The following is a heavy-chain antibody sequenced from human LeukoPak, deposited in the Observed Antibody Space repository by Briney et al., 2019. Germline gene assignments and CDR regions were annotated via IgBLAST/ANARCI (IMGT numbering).Heavy chain of an antibody. V-gene: IGHV3-48*03. Sequence: GGSLRLSCAASGFTFSSYEMNWVRQAPGKGLEWVSYISSSGSTIYYADSVKGRFTISRDNAKNSLYLQMNSLRAEDTAVYYCAKDTMVRGVMSDFDYWGQGTLVTVSS. D-gene: IGHD3-10*01. CDR3: AKDTMVRGVMSDFDY. J-gene: IGHJ4*02. CDR2: ISSSGSTI. CDR1: GFTFSSYE.